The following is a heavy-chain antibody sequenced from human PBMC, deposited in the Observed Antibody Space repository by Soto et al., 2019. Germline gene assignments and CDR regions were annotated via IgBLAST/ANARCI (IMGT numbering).Heavy chain of an antibody. D-gene: IGHD3-22*01. CDR3: ARLALRVIVVDYGMDV. V-gene: IGHV4-39*01. Sequence: SETLSLTCTVSGGSISSSSYYWGWIHQPPGKGLEWIGSIYYSGSTYYNPSLKSRVTISVDTSKNQFSLKLSSVTAADTAVYYCARLALRVIVVDYGMDVWGQGTTVTVSS. CDR2: IYYSGST. CDR1: GGSISSSSYY. J-gene: IGHJ6*02.